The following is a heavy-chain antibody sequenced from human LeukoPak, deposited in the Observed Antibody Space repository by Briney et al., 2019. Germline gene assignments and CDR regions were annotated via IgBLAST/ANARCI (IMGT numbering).Heavy chain of an antibody. CDR1: GFTFSSYA. D-gene: IGHD3-9*01. CDR3: AKEASRDSGYPLTNDY. J-gene: IGHJ4*02. V-gene: IGHV3-23*01. Sequence: GGSLRLSCAASGFTFSSYAMSWVRQAPGKGLEWVSAIRGSGGSTYYADSVKGRFTISRDNSKNTLYLQMNSLRAEDTAVYYCAKEASRDSGYPLTNDYWGQGTLVTVSS. CDR2: IRGSGGST.